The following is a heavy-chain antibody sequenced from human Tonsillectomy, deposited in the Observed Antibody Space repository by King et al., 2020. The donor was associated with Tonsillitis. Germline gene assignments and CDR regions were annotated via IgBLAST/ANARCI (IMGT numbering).Heavy chain of an antibody. D-gene: IGHD3-16*01. V-gene: IGHV4-59*01. CDR1: GDSISTYY. CDR3: ARGSRQGWGSGLTFDP. J-gene: IGHJ5*02. CDR2: IHFFGST. Sequence: VQLQESGPGLVKPSETLSLTCTVSGDSISTYYWSWIRQPPGKGLEWIGYIHFFGSTNYNPSLDSRVTISVDTSKKQISLKLRSVTAADTAVYYCARGSRQGWGSGLTFDPWGQGTLVTVSS.